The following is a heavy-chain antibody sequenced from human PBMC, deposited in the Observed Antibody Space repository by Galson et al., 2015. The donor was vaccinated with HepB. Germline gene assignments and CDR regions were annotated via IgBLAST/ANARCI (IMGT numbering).Heavy chain of an antibody. D-gene: IGHD6-6*01. CDR1: GFAFSSYS. CDR2: ISSSSSHI. Sequence: SLRLSCAASGFAFSSYSMNWVRQAPGKGLEWVSSISSSSSHIYYADSVKGRFTISRDNAQNSLYLQMNSLRAEDTAVYYCARGSRDYSSSPLGYWGQGTLVTVSS. J-gene: IGHJ4*02. CDR3: ARGSRDYSSSPLGY. V-gene: IGHV3-21*01.